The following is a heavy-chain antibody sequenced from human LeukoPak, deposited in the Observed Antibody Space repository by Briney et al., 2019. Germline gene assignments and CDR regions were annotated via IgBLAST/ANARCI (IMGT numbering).Heavy chain of an antibody. CDR1: EYTFTSYA. CDR3: ARSYQEYSSGWYRGGEYYFDY. V-gene: IGHV7-4-1*02. J-gene: IGHJ4*02. CDR2: INTNTGDP. D-gene: IGHD6-19*01. Sequence: GASVKVSCKASEYTFTSYAMNWVRQAPGQGLEWMGWINTNTGDPTYAQGFTGRFVFSLDTSVSTAYLQWSSLKASDTAMYYCARSYQEYSSGWYRGGEYYFDYWGQGTLVTVSS.